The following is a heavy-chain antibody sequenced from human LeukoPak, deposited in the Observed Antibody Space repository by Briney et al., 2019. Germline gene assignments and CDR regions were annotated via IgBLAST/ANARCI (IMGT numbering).Heavy chain of an antibody. CDR2: IIPILGIA. Sequence: ASVKVSCKASGGTFSSYAIIWVRQAPGQGLEWMGRIIPILGIANYAQKFQGRVTITADKSTSTAYMELSSLRSEDTAVYYCARDYYDSSGYNDYWGQGTLVTV. CDR3: ARDYYDSSGYNDY. CDR1: GGTFSSYA. D-gene: IGHD3-22*01. V-gene: IGHV1-69*04. J-gene: IGHJ4*02.